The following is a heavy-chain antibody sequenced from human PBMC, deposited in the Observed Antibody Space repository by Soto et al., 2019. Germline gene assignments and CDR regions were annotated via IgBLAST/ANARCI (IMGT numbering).Heavy chain of an antibody. V-gene: IGHV3-74*01. CDR2: IKYDATTT. CDR3: ARGLKGFYGSDY. Sequence: EVQLVESGGGLIQPGGSLRLSCAASEFTFSDYWMHWVRQAPGKGLVWVSRIKYDATTTNYADSVRGRFTISRDNAKNTVYLQIDRLRADDTGVYYCARGLKGFYGSDYWGQGTLVTVSS. D-gene: IGHD3-10*01. J-gene: IGHJ4*02. CDR1: EFTFSDYW.